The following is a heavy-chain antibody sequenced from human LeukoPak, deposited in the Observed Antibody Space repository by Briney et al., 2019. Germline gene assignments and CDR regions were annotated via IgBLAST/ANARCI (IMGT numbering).Heavy chain of an antibody. CDR1: GDTFSNYA. CDR2: ISAHNGNA. D-gene: IGHD3-3*01. Sequence: ASVKVSCKAYGDTFSNYAISWVRQAPGQGLEWMGRISAHNGNANYAQKFQGRVTMTTDTLATTAYMELRSLRSDDTAVYYCARDLERYYDLEGRSGYWGQGTLVTVSS. CDR3: ARDLERYYDLEGRSGY. J-gene: IGHJ4*02. V-gene: IGHV1-18*01.